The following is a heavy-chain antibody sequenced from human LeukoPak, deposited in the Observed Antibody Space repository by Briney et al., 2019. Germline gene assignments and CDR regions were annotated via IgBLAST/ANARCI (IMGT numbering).Heavy chain of an antibody. V-gene: IGHV3-48*03. CDR2: ISSSGSTI. Sequence: GGSLRLSCAASGFTFSSYEMNWVRQAPGKGLEWVSYISSSGSTIYYADSVKGRFTISRDNAKDSLYLQMNSLRVEDTAVYYCASSQGSWPDYFDYWGQGTLVTVSS. CDR1: GFTFSSYE. J-gene: IGHJ4*02. CDR3: ASSQGSWPDYFDY. D-gene: IGHD6-13*01.